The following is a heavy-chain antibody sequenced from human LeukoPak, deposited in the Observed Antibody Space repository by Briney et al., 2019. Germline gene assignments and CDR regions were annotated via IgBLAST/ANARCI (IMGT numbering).Heavy chain of an antibody. D-gene: IGHD6-13*01. CDR1: GLTFRDAW. J-gene: IGHJ4*02. Sequence: GGSLRLSCAASGLTFRDAWMGWVRQAPGKGLEWVALIKSRFSGGTTDYGARVKGRFTISRDDSKNTLYLEMDSLITEDTALFYCTADPIGKSRGIDYWGQGTLVTVSS. V-gene: IGHV3-15*01. CDR2: IKSRFSGGTT. CDR3: TADPIGKSRGIDY.